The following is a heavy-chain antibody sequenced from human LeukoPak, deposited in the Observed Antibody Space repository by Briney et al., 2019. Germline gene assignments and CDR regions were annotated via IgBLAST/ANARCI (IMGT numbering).Heavy chain of an antibody. D-gene: IGHD3-3*01. V-gene: IGHV3-30-3*01. CDR3: ARASNPYDFWSGYHGMDV. CDR1: GFTFSDYY. CDR2: ISYDGSNK. J-gene: IGHJ6*02. Sequence: PGGSLRLSCAASGFTFSDYYMSWIRQAPGKGLEWVAVISYDGSNKYYADSVKGRFTISRDNSKNTLYLQMNSLRAEDTAVYYCARASNPYDFWSGYHGMDVWGQGTTVTVSS.